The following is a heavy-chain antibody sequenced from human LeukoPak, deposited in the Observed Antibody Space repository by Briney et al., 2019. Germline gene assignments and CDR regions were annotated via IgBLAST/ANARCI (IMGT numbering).Heavy chain of an antibody. CDR1: GYTLTGYY. CDR2: INPNSGGT. V-gene: IGHV1-2*02. J-gene: IGHJ2*01. D-gene: IGHD4-17*01. CDR3: ARGDYGDYGANWYFDL. Sequence: ASVKVSCKASGYTLTGYYMHWVRQAPGQGLEWMGWINPNSGGTNYAQRFQGRVTMTRDTSISTAYMELSRLRSDDTAVYYCARGDYGDYGANWYFDLWGRGTLVTVSS.